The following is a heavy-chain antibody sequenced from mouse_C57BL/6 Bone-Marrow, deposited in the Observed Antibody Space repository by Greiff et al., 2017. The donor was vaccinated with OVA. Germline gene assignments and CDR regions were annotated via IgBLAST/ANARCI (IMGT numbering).Heavy chain of an antibody. CDR1: GYTFTSYG. J-gene: IGHJ4*01. CDR2: IYPRSGNT. CDR3: ARDYGNPYYAMDY. D-gene: IGHD2-1*01. V-gene: IGHV1-81*01. Sequence: QVQLKESGAELARPGASVKLSCKASGYTFTSYGISWVKQRTGQGLEWIGEIYPRSGNTYYNEKFKGKATLTADKSSSTAYMELRSLTSEDSAVYFCARDYGNPYYAMDYWGQGTSVTVSS.